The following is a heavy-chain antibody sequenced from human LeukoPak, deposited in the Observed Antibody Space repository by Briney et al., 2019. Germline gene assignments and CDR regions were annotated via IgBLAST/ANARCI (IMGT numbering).Heavy chain of an antibody. Sequence: SETLSLTCTVSGGSISSYYWSWIRQPPGKGLEWIGYIYYSGSTNYNPSLKSRVTISVDTSKNQFSLKLSPVTAADTAVYYCARTIVGTSGHYYYYGMDVWGQGTTVTVSS. CDR3: ARTIVGTSGHYYYYGMDV. D-gene: IGHD5-12*01. CDR2: IYYSGST. J-gene: IGHJ6*02. V-gene: IGHV4-59*01. CDR1: GGSISSYY.